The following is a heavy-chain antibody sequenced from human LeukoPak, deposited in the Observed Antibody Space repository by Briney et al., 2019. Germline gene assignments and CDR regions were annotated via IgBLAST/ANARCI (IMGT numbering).Heavy chain of an antibody. CDR2: FYYSGNT. CDR1: GGSISSYY. J-gene: IGHJ3*02. D-gene: IGHD2/OR15-2a*01. V-gene: IGHV4-59*01. CDR3: AKVREVPGVPEYAFDI. Sequence: SETLSLTCTVSGGSISSYYWSWIRQPPGKGLGWIGYFYYSGNTYYNPSLKSRVTMSVDTSKNQFSLKLSSVTAADTAVYYCAKVREVPGVPEYAFDIWGQGTMVTVSS.